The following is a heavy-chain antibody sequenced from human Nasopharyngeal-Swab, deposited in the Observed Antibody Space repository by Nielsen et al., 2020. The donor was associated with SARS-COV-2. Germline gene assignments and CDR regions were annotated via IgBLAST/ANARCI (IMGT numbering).Heavy chain of an antibody. CDR1: GGSTSSGGYS. CDR2: INHSGIT. D-gene: IGHD6-13*01. Sequence: SETLSLTCAVSGGSTSSGGYSWSWIRQPPGKGLEWIGYINHSGITNYNPSLKSRVTISVDTSKNQFSLKLSSVTAADTAVYYCARGGSSSWYYYYGMDVWGQGTTVTVSS. J-gene: IGHJ6*02. CDR3: ARGGSSSWYYYYGMDV. V-gene: IGHV4-30-2*01.